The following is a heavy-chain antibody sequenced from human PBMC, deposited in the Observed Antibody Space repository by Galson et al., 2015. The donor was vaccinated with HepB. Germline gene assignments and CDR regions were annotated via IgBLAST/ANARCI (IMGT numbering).Heavy chain of an antibody. D-gene: IGHD3-22*01. J-gene: IGHJ2*01. V-gene: IGHV3-48*03. CDR1: EFSFSYYE. Sequence: SLRLSCAASEFSFSYYEMNWVRQAPGKGLEWVSYISDTGRTTNYADSVKGRFTTSSDNSQKLLYPQMNSLGAADTAVYYCARDGVRDYDSSGYYHYWYFDLWGRGTLVT. CDR3: ARDGVRDYDSSGYYHYWYFDL. CDR2: ISDTGRTT.